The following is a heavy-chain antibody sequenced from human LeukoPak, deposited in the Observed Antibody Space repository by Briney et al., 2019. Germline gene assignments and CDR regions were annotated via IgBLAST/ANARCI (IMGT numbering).Heavy chain of an antibody. CDR3: ARVPDGDYVDY. J-gene: IGHJ4*02. CDR2: IHHSGNT. D-gene: IGHD4-17*01. V-gene: IGHV4-59*12. CDR1: GGSISSSY. Sequence: PSETLSLTCTVSGGSISSSYWSWLRQSPGQGLEWIGYIHHSGNTNSSPPLKSRVTISVDTPKNQFSLKLSSVTAADTAVYYCARVPDGDYVDYWGQGTLVTVSS.